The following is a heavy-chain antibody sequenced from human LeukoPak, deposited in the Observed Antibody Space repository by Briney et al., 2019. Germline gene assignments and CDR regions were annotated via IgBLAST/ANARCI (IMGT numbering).Heavy chain of an antibody. CDR2: ICRSGSAI. J-gene: IGHJ6*04. CDR3: AELGITMIGGV. Sequence: GGSLSLSCAASGLTLSSYSMNWVRQAPGRGLKWVSYICRSGSAIYYAHSLKGRFTISRDNAQNSLYLQIDSLRAEHTGVYYCAELGITMIGGVWGKGTTVTISS. V-gene: IGHV3-48*04. D-gene: IGHD3-10*02. CDR1: GLTLSSYS.